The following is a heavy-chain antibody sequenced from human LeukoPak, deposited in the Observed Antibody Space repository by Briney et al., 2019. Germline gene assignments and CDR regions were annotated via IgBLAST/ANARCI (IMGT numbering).Heavy chain of an antibody. CDR1: GFTFSSYA. CDR3: ARDPFCSGGSCYPNFYGMDV. D-gene: IGHD2-15*01. J-gene: IGHJ6*02. CDR2: ITGSGGST. Sequence: PGGSLRLSCAGSGFTFSSYAMTWVRQAPGKGLEGVSTITGSGGSTYYADSVKGRFTISRDNFKNTLYLQMNSLRAEDTAVYYCARDPFCSGGSCYPNFYGMDVWGQGTTVTVSS. V-gene: IGHV3-23*01.